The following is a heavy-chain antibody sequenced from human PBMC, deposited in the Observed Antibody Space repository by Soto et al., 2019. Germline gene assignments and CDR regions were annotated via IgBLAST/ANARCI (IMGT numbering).Heavy chain of an antibody. D-gene: IGHD6-19*01. CDR2: IYYSGST. Sequence: SEALSLTCTVSGGSISRSSYYWGWIRQPPGKGLEWIGSIYYSGSTYYNPSLKSRVTISVDTSKNQFSLKLSSVTAADTAVYYCAMLFYSSGVGYGMDVWGQGTTVT. J-gene: IGHJ6*02. V-gene: IGHV4-39*01. CDR1: GGSISRSSYY. CDR3: AMLFYSSGVGYGMDV.